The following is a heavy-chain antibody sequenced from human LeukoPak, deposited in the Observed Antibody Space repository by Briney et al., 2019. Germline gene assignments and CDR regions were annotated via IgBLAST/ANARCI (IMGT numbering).Heavy chain of an antibody. CDR1: GFTCSSYK. J-gene: IGHJ6*03. CDR2: IKQDGSEK. Sequence: GGSLRLSCVASGFTCSSYKMNWVRQAPGKGLEWVANIKQDGSEKYYVDSVKGRFTISRDNAKTSLYLQMSSLRAEDTAVYYCARVVKLEYYYYYYMDVWGKGTTVTISS. D-gene: IGHD1-1*01. CDR3: ARVVKLEYYYYYYMDV. V-gene: IGHV3-7*04.